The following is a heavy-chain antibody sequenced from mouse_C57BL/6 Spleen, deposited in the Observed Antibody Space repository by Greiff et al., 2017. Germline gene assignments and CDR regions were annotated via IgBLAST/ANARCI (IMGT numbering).Heavy chain of an antibody. CDR1: GFTFSSYA. CDR3: TSDGYYDWFAY. D-gene: IGHD2-3*01. Sequence: EVKVVESGEGLVKPGGSLKLSCAASGFTFSSYAMSWVRQTPEKRLEWVAYISSGGDYIYYADTVKGRFTISRDNARNTRYLQMSSLKSEDTAMYYCTSDGYYDWFAYWGQGTLVTVSA. CDR2: ISSGGDYI. J-gene: IGHJ3*01. V-gene: IGHV5-9-1*02.